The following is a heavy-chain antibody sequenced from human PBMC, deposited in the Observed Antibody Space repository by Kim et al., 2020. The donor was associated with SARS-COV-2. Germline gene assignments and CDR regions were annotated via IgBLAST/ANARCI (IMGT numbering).Heavy chain of an antibody. CDR3: ATGGATVTVT. CDR1: GYSFTSYD. Sequence: ASVKVSCKASGYSFTSYDINWVRQAPGQGLEWMGLINPKTGHTDYAQRFRGRLTLTKNTSIGTAYMELSSLRSEDTAVYYCATGGATVTVTWGQGTLVTVSS. D-gene: IGHD4-17*01. CDR2: INPKTGHT. J-gene: IGHJ5*02. V-gene: IGHV1-8*01.